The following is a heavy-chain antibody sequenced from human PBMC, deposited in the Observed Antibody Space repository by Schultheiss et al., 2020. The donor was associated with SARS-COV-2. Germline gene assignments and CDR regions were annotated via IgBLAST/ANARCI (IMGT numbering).Heavy chain of an antibody. CDR3: TRAYLGYWYFDL. Sequence: GGSLRLSCTASGFTFGDYAMSWFRQAPGKGLEWVGFIRSKTDGGTTDYAAPVKGRFTISRDDSKSIAYLQMNSLKTEDTAVYYCTRAYLGYWYFDLWGRGTLVTVSS. J-gene: IGHJ2*01. CDR2: IRSKTDGGTT. V-gene: IGHV3-49*03. D-gene: IGHD3-3*01. CDR1: GFTFGDYA.